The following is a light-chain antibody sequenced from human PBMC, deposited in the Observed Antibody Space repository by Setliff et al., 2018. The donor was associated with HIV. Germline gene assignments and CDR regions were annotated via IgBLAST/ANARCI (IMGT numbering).Light chain of an antibody. CDR3: CSNTGSNTFV. V-gene: IGLV2-23*01. J-gene: IGLJ1*01. CDR1: STDVGRYDL. Sequence: SVLTQPASVSGSPGQSITISCTGTSTDVGRYDLVSWYQQHPARAPKLIIYQATRRPSGVSNRFSGSKSGNVASLTISGLQAEDEADYYCCSNTGSNTFVLGTGTKVTVL. CDR2: QAT.